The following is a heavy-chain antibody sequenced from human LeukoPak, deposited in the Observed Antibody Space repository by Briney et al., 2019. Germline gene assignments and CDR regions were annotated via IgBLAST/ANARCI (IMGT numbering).Heavy chain of an antibody. CDR3: ARDWYDY. CDR1: GFTFSTYA. CDR2: IGGSGSYT. D-gene: IGHD6-13*01. J-gene: IGHJ4*02. Sequence: GGSLRLSCAASGFTFSTYAMIWVRQAPGKGLEWVSGIGGSGSYTYYADSVKGRFTISRDNSKDTLYLQMNSLRAEDTAVYYCARDWYDYWGQGTLVTVSS. V-gene: IGHV3-23*01.